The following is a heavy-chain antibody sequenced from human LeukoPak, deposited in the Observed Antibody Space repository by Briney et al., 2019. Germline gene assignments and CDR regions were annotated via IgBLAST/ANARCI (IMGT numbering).Heavy chain of an antibody. D-gene: IGHD3-16*01. CDR3: ATLRDLGELLPYDY. Sequence: ASVKVSSKASGYTFTGYYMHWVRQAPGQGLEWMGWINPNSGGTNYAQKFQGRVTMTRDTSISTAYMELSRLRSDDTAVYYCATLRDLGELLPYDYWGQGTLVTVSS. CDR2: INPNSGGT. CDR1: GYTFTGYY. V-gene: IGHV1-2*02. J-gene: IGHJ4*02.